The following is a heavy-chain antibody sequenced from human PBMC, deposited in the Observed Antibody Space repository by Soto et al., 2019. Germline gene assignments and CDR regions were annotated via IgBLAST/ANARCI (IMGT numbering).Heavy chain of an antibody. CDR3: ARAPKVSGSSQTRPDF. CDR2: ISQSGNT. J-gene: IGHJ4*02. V-gene: IGHV4-34*01. D-gene: IGHD6-6*01. CDR1: SGSFSGYY. Sequence: QVQLHQWGAGLLKPSETLSLACSIYSGSFSGYYWSWIRQPPGKGLERIREISQSGNTNYSPSLKSRVSISIDTSKKQFSLNLASVSAADTAVYYCARAPKVSGSSQTRPDFWGQGPLFTVSS.